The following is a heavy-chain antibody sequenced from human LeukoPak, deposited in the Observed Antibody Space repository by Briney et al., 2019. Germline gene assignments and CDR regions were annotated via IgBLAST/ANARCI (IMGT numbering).Heavy chain of an antibody. Sequence: WGTLSLTCAVSGGSISSTNWWWSWVRQPPGKGLEWIGEIHRSGSPNYNPSLQSRVTITIDRSRNQIALELSSVTAADTAVYYCAREILGGFNSGAYWGQGTLVTVS. D-gene: IGHD7-27*01. CDR2: IHRSGSP. CDR1: GGSISSTNW. CDR3: AREILGGFNSGAY. V-gene: IGHV4-4*02. J-gene: IGHJ4*02.